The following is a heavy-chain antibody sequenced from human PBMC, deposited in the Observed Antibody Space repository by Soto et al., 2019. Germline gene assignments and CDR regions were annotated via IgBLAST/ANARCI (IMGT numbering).Heavy chain of an antibody. V-gene: IGHV2-5*01. Sequence: QMTLKESGPTLMKPTQTLTLTCAFSGFSLSTSGVGGGWIRQPPGKALEWLALIFSNDDKRYSPSLMSRLTNTKDTSKNQVVLTMTNIDPVDTATYYCAHMRVSGLFGMDVWGQGTTVTVSS. CDR1: GFSLSTSGVG. CDR2: IFSNDDK. CDR3: AHMRVSGLFGMDV. D-gene: IGHD3-10*01. J-gene: IGHJ6*02.